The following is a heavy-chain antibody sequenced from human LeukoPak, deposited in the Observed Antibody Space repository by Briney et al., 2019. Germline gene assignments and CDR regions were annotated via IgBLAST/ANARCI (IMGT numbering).Heavy chain of an antibody. V-gene: IGHV3-23*01. CDR2: IYNTGGTT. CDR1: GFTFSNYA. D-gene: IGHD4-17*01. J-gene: IGHJ4*02. CDR3: SDDFGSH. Sequence: GGSLRLSCAASGFTFSNYAMSWVRQAPGKGLQWVSNIYNTGGTTYYADSVRGRFTISRDNAKNSLYLQMNSLRAEDTAVYYCSDDFGSHWGQGTLVTVSS.